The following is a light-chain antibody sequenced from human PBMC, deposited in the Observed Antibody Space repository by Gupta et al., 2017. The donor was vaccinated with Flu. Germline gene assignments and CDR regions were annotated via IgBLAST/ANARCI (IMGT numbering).Light chain of an antibody. J-gene: IGKJ4*01. CDR3: QQRGTWPPLT. Sequence: ERATLSCRASQSIRSYLAWYQQKPGQTPRLLIYDASTRATGIPARFSGSGSGTDFTLTISSLETEDSAIYYCQQRGTWPPLTFGGGTRVDVK. CDR1: QSIRSY. V-gene: IGKV3-11*01. CDR2: DAS.